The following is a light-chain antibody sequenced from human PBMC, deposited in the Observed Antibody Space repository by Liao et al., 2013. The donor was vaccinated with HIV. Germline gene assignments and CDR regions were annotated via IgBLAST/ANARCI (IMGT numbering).Light chain of an antibody. J-gene: IGLJ1*01. V-gene: IGLV3-21*04. Sequence: SYELTQPPSVSVAPGKTARITCGGNNIGSKSVHWYQQKPGQAPALVINYDSDRPSGIPERFSGSNSGNTATLTISRVEAGDEADYYCQVWDSASDHPYVFGTGTKVTVL. CDR3: QVWDSASDHPYV. CDR1: NIGSKS. CDR2: YDS.